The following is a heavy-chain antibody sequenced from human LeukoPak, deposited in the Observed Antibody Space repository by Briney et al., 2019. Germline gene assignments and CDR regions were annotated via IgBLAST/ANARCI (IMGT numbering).Heavy chain of an antibody. V-gene: IGHV3-23*01. CDR1: GFTFSSYG. J-gene: IGHJ4*02. Sequence: GGSLRLSCAASGFTFSSYGMGWVRQTPGKGLEWVSGISGSGGSTYYADSVKGRFTISRDNSKNTLYLQMNSLRAEDSAVYYCAKELYHHGLFDWLFDYWGQGTLVTVSS. CDR3: AKELYHHGLFDWLFDY. CDR2: ISGSGGST. D-gene: IGHD3-9*01.